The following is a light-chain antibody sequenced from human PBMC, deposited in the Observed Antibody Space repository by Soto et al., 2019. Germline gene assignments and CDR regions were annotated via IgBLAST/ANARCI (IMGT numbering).Light chain of an antibody. CDR2: LNSDGSH. CDR1: SGHSSYA. J-gene: IGLJ3*02. V-gene: IGLV4-69*01. Sequence: QSVLTQSPSASASLGASVKLTCTLSSGHSSYAIAWHQQQPEKGPRYLMKLNSDGSHSKGDGIPDRFSGSSSGAKRYLTISSLQSEDEADYYCQTWGTGFWVFGGGTKLTVL. CDR3: QTWGTGFWV.